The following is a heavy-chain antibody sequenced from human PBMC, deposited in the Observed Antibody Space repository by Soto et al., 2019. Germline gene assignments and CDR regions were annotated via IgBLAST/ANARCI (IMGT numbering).Heavy chain of an antibody. D-gene: IGHD6-19*01. CDR3: AKAPQPQWLVPYYFDY. V-gene: IGHV3-9*01. CDR1: GFTFDDYA. Sequence: LRLSCAASGFTFDDYAMHWVRQAPGKGLEWVSGISWNSGSIGYADSVKGRFTISRDNAKNSLYLQMNSLRAEDTALYYCAKAPQPQWLVPYYFDYWGQGTLVTVSS. J-gene: IGHJ4*02. CDR2: ISWNSGSI.